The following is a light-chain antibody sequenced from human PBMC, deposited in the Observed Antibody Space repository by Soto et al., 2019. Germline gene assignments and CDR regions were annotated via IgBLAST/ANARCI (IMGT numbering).Light chain of an antibody. Sequence: QSGLTXPPTASGTPGQRVTISWSGSSSNIASNTVNWYQQLPGTAPKLLIYSNNQRPSGVPDRFSGSKSGTSASLAISGLQSEDDADYYCAAWDDSLNGYVFGTGTKVTVL. CDR3: AAWDDSLNGYV. J-gene: IGLJ1*01. CDR1: SSNIASNT. V-gene: IGLV1-44*01. CDR2: SNN.